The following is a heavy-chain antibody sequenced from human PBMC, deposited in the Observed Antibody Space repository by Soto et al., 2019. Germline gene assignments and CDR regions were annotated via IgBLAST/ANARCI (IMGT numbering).Heavy chain of an antibody. D-gene: IGHD4-17*01. CDR3: ATGAGDPDYGDAHWYFDL. Sequence: QVQLVQSGAEVKRPGSSVRVSCKVSGDTFRSYTISWVRQAPGQGLEWRGRVIVDTQTANLARALYGRVAITADKSTRTAYLEVNSLRSEDTAVYYCATGAGDPDYGDAHWYFDLWGRGTLVTVSS. J-gene: IGHJ2*01. CDR2: VIVDTQTA. CDR1: GDTFRSYT. V-gene: IGHV1-69*08.